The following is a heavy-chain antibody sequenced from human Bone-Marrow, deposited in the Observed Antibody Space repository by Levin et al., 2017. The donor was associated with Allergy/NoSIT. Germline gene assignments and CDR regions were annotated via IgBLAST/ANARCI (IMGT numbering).Heavy chain of an antibody. CDR2: ISGSGGTT. J-gene: IGHJ4*02. CDR3: AKDSYQYSSAWIDY. D-gene: IGHD6-19*01. Sequence: PGGSLRLSCAASGFTFSNYAMNWVRQAPGKGLEWVSTISGSGGTTDYADSVKGRFTISRDNSKNTLYLQMNNLRAEDTAVYYCAKDSYQYSSAWIDYWGQGTLVTVSS. CDR1: GFTFSNYA. V-gene: IGHV3-23*01.